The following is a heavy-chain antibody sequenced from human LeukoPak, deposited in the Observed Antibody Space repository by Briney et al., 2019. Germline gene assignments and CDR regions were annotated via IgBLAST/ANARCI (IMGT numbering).Heavy chain of an antibody. CDR2: IKIETEGGTI. V-gene: IGHV3-15*01. CDR3: TTDLLHDIMTGLYYYYYMDV. Sequence: PGGSLRLSCAASGFTFSHAWMAWVRQAPGKGLEWVGRIKIETEGGTIDYAAPVQGRFTISRDDSENTLYLDMNRLKIEDTAVYYCTTDLLHDIMTGLYYYYYMDVWGKGTTVTVSS. CDR1: GFTFSHAW. J-gene: IGHJ6*03. D-gene: IGHD3-9*01.